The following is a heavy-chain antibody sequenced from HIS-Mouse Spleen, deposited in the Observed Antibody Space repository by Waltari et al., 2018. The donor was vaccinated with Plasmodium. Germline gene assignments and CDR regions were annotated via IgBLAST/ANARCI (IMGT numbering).Heavy chain of an antibody. Sequence: QVHLVESGGGVVQPGRSRMLSCASSGFTFSGYAMHWVGQAPGKGLEWVAVISYDGSNKYYADSVKGRFTISRDNSKNTLYLQMNSLRAEDTAVYYCALSGHWGQGTLVTVSS. D-gene: IGHD3-10*01. CDR3: ALSGH. CDR1: GFTFSGYA. CDR2: ISYDGSNK. J-gene: IGHJ4*02. V-gene: IGHV3-30*04.